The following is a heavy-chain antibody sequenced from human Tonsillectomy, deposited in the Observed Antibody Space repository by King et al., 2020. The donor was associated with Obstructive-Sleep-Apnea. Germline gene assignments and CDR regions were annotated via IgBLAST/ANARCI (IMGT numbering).Heavy chain of an antibody. D-gene: IGHD6-6*01. V-gene: IGHV3-23*01. Sequence: VQLQESGGGLVQPGGSLRLSCAASGFSFSNFAMGWVRQAPGKGLEWVSGISGSGGSTYYADSVKGRFTISRDNSKNTLYLEMFSLRADDTAVYFCAKRQLVPEGYFDYWGQGTLIAVSS. CDR2: ISGSGGST. CDR3: AKRQLVPEGYFDY. CDR1: GFSFSNFA. J-gene: IGHJ4*02.